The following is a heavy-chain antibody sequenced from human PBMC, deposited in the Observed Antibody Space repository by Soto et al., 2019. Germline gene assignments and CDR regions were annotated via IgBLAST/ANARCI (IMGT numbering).Heavy chain of an antibody. J-gene: IGHJ6*02. V-gene: IGHV4-39*07. Sequence: SETLSLTCTVSGGSISSSSYYWGWIRQPPGKGLEWIGYIYYSGSTYYNPSFKSRVTISVDTSKNQFSLKLNSVTAADTAVYYCARDLWGYCGTDCYPLDVWGQGTTVTVSS. CDR3: ARDLWGYCGTDCYPLDV. CDR2: IYYSGST. CDR1: GGSISSSSYY. D-gene: IGHD2-21*02.